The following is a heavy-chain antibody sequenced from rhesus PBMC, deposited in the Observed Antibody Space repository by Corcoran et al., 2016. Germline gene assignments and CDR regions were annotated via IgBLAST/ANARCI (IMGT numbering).Heavy chain of an antibody. CDR1: GFTFSNSW. CDR3: TTGSEYCTGSGCYDYFDY. Sequence: EVQLVESGAGLVQPGGSLRLSCAASGFTFSNSWMSWVRQAPGKGLEWVARIKRKADGRTADYAASVKGRFTISRDDSKNTLYLQMDSLKTEDTAVYYCTTGSEYCTGSGCYDYFDYWGQGVLVTVSS. V-gene: IGHV3-30*02. J-gene: IGHJ4*01. CDR2: IKRKADGRTA. D-gene: IGHD2-21*01.